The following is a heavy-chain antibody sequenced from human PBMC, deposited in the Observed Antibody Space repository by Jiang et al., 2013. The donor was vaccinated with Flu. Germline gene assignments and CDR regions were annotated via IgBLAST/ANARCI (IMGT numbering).Heavy chain of an antibody. CDR2: INHSGST. Sequence: LLKPSETLSLTCAVYGGSFSGYYWSWIRQPPGKGLEWIGEINHSGSTNYNPSLKSRVTISVDTSKNQFSLKLSSVTAADTAVYYCARGLGYCSSTSCLNWFDPWGQGTLVTVSS. CDR1: GGSFSGYY. J-gene: IGHJ5*02. CDR3: ARGLGYCSSTSCLNWFDP. D-gene: IGHD2-2*01. V-gene: IGHV4-34*01.